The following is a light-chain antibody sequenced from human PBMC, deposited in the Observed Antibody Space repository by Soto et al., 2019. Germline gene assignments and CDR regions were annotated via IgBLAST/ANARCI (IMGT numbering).Light chain of an antibody. CDR2: DAS. V-gene: IGKV3-11*01. J-gene: IGKJ1*01. Sequence: EIVLTQSPATLSLSPGERATLSCRASQSVSSYLAWYQQKPGQAPRLLIYDASNRATGIPARFSGSGSGTDFTLTISSLEPEDFAVYYCQQRSNSWTFGQGTKVKI. CDR1: QSVSSY. CDR3: QQRSNSWT.